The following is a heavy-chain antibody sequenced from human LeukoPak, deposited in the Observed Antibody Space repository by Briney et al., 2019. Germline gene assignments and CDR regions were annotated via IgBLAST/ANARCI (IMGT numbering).Heavy chain of an antibody. V-gene: IGHV4-34*01. CDR1: GGSFSGYY. Sequence: SETLSLTCAAYGGSFSGYYWSWIRQPPGKGLEWIGEINHSGSTNYNPSLKSRVTISVDTSKNQFSLKLTSVTAADTAVYYCARRYYGGNGYAYWGQGTLVTVSS. J-gene: IGHJ4*02. CDR3: ARRYYGGNGYAY. D-gene: IGHD4-23*01. CDR2: INHSGST.